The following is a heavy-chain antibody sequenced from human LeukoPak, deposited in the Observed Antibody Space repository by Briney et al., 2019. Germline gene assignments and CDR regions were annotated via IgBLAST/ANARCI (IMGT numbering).Heavy chain of an antibody. CDR2: ISSSRTTI. CDR3: ARRQLESDDAFDI. V-gene: IGHV3-48*01. J-gene: IGHJ3*02. Sequence: GGSLRLSCAASGFTFSSYSMNWVRQAPGEGLEWVSYISSSRTTIFYADSVKGQFTISRDDAKNSLYLQMNSLRAEDTAVYYCARRQLESDDAFDIWGQGTMVTVSS. D-gene: IGHD1-1*01. CDR1: GFTFSSYS.